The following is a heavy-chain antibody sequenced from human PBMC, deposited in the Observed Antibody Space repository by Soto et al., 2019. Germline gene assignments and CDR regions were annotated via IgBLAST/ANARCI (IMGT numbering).Heavy chain of an antibody. Sequence: PSETLSLTCTVSGGSISSSSYYWGWIRQPPGKGLEWIGSIYYSGSTYYNPSLKSRVTISVDTSKNQFSLKLSSVTAADTAVYYCARHPSGTSAVDWFDPWGQGTLVTVSS. J-gene: IGHJ5*02. D-gene: IGHD1-1*01. CDR1: GGSISSSSYY. CDR3: ARHPSGTSAVDWFDP. V-gene: IGHV4-39*01. CDR2: IYYSGST.